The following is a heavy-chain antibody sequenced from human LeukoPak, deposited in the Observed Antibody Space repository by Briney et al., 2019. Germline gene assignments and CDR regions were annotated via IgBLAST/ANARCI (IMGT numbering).Heavy chain of an antibody. CDR3: TRKINVDFSEYWFEFDH. D-gene: IGHD2/OR15-2a*01. CDR1: GFSFSDSA. CDR2: VRTKKNTYAT. J-gene: IGHJ4*02. Sequence: GGSLKLFCAAYGFSFSDSALHWVRQASGKRPEWLGRVRTKKNTYATAYAASVKGRFTISRDDSKNTVYLQMSSLKTDDTAVYYCTRKINVDFSEYWFEFDHWGLGTLVTVSS. V-gene: IGHV3-73*01.